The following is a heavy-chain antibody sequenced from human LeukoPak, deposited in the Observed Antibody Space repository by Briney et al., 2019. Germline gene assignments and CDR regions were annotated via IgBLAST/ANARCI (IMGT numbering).Heavy chain of an antibody. CDR2: INHSGST. Sequence: SETLSLTCAVSGGSISSSNWWSWVRQPPGKGLGWIGEINHSGSTNYNPSLKSRVTISVDTSKNQFSLKLSSVTAADTAVYYCARRRRVSYYGSGSYFDYWGQGTLVTVSS. CDR1: GGSISSSNW. J-gene: IGHJ4*02. V-gene: IGHV4-4*02. D-gene: IGHD3-10*01. CDR3: ARRRRVSYYGSGSYFDY.